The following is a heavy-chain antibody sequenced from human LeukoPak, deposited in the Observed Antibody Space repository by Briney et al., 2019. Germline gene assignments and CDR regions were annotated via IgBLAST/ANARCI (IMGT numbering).Heavy chain of an antibody. CDR2: IYYSGDT. D-gene: IGHD3-22*01. J-gene: IGHJ4*02. V-gene: IGHV4-39*07. Sequence: PSETLSLTCTVSGGSVSDINYFWGWIRQPPGKGLEWIVSIYYSGDTYYNPSLKSRVTISVDTSKNQFSLKLSSVTAADTAVYYCARVNYYDSSGYYYGPSYYFDYWGQGTLVTVSS. CDR1: GGSVSDINYF. CDR3: ARVNYYDSSGYYYGPSYYFDY.